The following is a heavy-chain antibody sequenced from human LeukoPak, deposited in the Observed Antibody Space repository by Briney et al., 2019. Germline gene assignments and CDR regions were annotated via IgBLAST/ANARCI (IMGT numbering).Heavy chain of an antibody. CDR2: IYYSAST. J-gene: IGHJ5*02. V-gene: IGHV4-31*03. Sequence: PSETLSLTCTVSGGSISSGGYYWSWIRQHPGKGLEWIGYIYYSASTYYNPALKSRVTISVDTSKNQFPLKLSSVTAADTAVYYCARSTLTPNIVVVPAAIVTWFDPWGQGTLVTVSS. CDR3: ARSTLTPNIVVVPAAIVTWFDP. D-gene: IGHD2-2*01. CDR1: GGSISSGGYY.